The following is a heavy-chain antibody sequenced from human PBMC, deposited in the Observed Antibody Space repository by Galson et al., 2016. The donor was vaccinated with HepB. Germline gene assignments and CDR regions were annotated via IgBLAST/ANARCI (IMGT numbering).Heavy chain of an antibody. CDR1: GYSVTDFS. V-gene: IGHV1-24*01. CDR2: FDPKAEET. CDR3: ASEVIQLERHRYIDF. Sequence: SVKVSCKVSGYSVTDFSMHWVRQAPGKGLKWMGGFDPKAEETIFAQKFQGRVTVTEDTSTDTAYMELTSLRSEDTAVYYCASEVIQLERHRYIDFWGQGTLVIVSS. J-gene: IGHJ4*01. D-gene: IGHD1-1*01.